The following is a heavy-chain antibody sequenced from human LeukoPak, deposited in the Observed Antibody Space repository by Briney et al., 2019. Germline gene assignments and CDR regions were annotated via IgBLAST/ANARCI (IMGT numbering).Heavy chain of an antibody. D-gene: IGHD1-26*01. Sequence: SETLSLTCTVSGGSISTSNYYWGWIRQPPGKGLEWIGRIYTSGSTNYNPSLKSRVTMSVDTSKNQFSLKLSSVTAADTAVYYCARLVGATTLDVWGKGTTVTISS. J-gene: IGHJ6*04. V-gene: IGHV4-39*07. CDR1: GGSISTSNYY. CDR2: IYTSGST. CDR3: ARLVGATTLDV.